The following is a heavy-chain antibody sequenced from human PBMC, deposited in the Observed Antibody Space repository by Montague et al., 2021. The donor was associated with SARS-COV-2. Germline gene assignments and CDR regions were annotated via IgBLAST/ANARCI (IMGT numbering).Heavy chain of an antibody. D-gene: IGHD5-12*01. CDR2: IHFTGTT. V-gene: IGHV4-39*07. CDR3: ARDRNDGYDRFFDY. J-gene: IGHJ4*02. Sequence: SETLSLTCSVSDASISTSNYWGWLRQTPGKGLEWIASIHFTGTTXXKPXXXSRVTISVDTSKNQFSLKLTSLTAADTAIYFCARDRNDGYDRFFDYWGRGTLVTVSS. CDR1: DASISTSNY.